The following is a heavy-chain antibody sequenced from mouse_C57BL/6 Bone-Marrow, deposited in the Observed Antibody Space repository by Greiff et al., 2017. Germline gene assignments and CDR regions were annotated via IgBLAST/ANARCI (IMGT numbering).Heavy chain of an antibody. J-gene: IGHJ3*01. CDR3: AKPGDAY. CDR1: GYTFTSYD. D-gene: IGHD4-1*01. Sequence: VKLQQSGPELVKPGASVKLSCKASGYTFTSYDINWVKQRPGKGLEWIGRIYPRGGSNKYNEKLTGRATLTVDTSSSTAYMELHSLTSEDAAVYFCAKPGDAYWGQGTLVTVSA. CDR2: IYPRGGSN. V-gene: IGHV1-85*01.